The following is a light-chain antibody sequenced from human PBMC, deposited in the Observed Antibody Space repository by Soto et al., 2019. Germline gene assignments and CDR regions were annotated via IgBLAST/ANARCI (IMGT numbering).Light chain of an antibody. CDR2: AAS. CDR1: QSISSY. V-gene: IGKV1-39*01. Sequence: DIQMTQSPSSLSASVGDRVTITCRASQSISSYLNWYQQKPGKAPNLLIYAASSLQRGVPSRFSGSASGTDFTLTISSLQPEDFATYYCQQTYSAPSTFGQGTKLEI. J-gene: IGKJ2*01. CDR3: QQTYSAPST.